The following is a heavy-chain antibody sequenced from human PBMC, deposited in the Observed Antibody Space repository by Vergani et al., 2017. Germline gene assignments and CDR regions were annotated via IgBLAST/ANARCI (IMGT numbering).Heavy chain of an antibody. CDR2: IYYSGRT. D-gene: IGHD4-17*01. CDR3: ARDVLTVTTSSNWYFDL. V-gene: IGHV4-31*03. Sequence: QVQLQESGPGLVKPSQTLSLTCTVSGGSISSGGYYWSWIRQHPGKGLEWIGYIYYSGRTYCNPSLKSRVTISVDTSKNQFSLKLSSVTAAGTAVYYCARDVLTVTTSSNWYFDLWGRGTLVTVSS. J-gene: IGHJ2*01. CDR1: GGSISSGGYY.